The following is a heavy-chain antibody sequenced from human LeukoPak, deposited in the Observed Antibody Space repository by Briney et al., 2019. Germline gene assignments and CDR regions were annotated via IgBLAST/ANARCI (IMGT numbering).Heavy chain of an antibody. CDR2: ISNSGTT. V-gene: IGHV4-31*03. CDR1: GDSVTSAGYF. CDR3: ARDVVVTSSPDAFDI. D-gene: IGHD2-21*02. Sequence: SETLSLTCTVSGDSVTSAGYFWTWIRQHPGKGLEWIVYISNSGTTSYNPSLKSRVSISVDTSDNLFSLSLRSVTAADTAVYYCARDVVVTSSPDAFDIWGQGTVVTVSS. J-gene: IGHJ3*02.